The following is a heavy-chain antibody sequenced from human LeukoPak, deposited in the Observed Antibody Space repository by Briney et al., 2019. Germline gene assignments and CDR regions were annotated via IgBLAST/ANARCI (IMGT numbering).Heavy chain of an antibody. CDR2: INPNSGGT. J-gene: IGHJ4*02. V-gene: IGHV1-2*02. D-gene: IGHD3-10*01. CDR3: ARVGYYYGAGSHFKALDS. CDR1: GYTFTGYY. Sequence: ASVKVSCKASGYTFTGYYMHWVRQAPGQGLEWMGWINPNSGGTIYAQKFQGRVTMTRDTSISTAYMELSSLKSDDTAVYYCARVGYYYGAGSHFKALDSWGQGTLVIVSS.